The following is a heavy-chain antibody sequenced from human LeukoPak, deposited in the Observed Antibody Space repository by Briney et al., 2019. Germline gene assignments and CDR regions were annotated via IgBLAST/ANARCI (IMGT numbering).Heavy chain of an antibody. CDR1: GGTFSSYA. CDR2: IIPILGIA. Sequence: ASVKVSCKASGGTFSSYAISWVRQAPGQGLEWMGRIIPILGIANYAQKFQGRVTITADKSTSTAYMELSSLRSEDTAVYYCARAFVVDQVGATSEIDYWGQGTLVTVSS. V-gene: IGHV1-69*04. D-gene: IGHD1-26*01. CDR3: ARAFVVDQVGATSEIDY. J-gene: IGHJ4*02.